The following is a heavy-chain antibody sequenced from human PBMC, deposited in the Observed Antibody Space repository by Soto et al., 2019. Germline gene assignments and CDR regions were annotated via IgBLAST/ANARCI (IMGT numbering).Heavy chain of an antibody. CDR1: GFSLSTREVG. J-gene: IGHJ4*02. D-gene: IGHD1-26*01. V-gene: IGHV2-5*02. CDR2: IYWDDDK. CDR3: AHVRSCPPIDEYFAYYVAS. Sequence: QITLKESGPTLVKPTQTLTLTCTFSGFSLSTREVGVGWIRQPPGKALEWLALIYWDDDKRYSPSLKTRLTITKDTTINQLVLTMTKMYPVDTATYYCAHVRSCPPIDEYFAYYVASWGQGTLVTVSS.